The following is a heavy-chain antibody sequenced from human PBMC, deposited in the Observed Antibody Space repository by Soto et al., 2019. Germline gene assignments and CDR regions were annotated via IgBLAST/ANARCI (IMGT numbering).Heavy chain of an antibody. V-gene: IGHV3-30-3*01. J-gene: IGHJ3*02. D-gene: IGHD3-10*01. Sequence: QVQLVESGGGVVQPGRSLRLSCAASGFTFSSYAMHWVRQAPGKGLEWVAVISYDGSNKYYADSVKGRFTISRDNSKNTLYLQMNSLRAEDTAVYYCAREGLWFDAFDIWGQGTMVTVSS. CDR3: AREGLWFDAFDI. CDR2: ISYDGSNK. CDR1: GFTFSSYA.